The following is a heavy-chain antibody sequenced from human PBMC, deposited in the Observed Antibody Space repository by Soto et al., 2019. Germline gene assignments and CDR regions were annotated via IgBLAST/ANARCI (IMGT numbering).Heavy chain of an antibody. CDR1: GVNLSAYE. Sequence: PGGSLRHSYGAAGVNLSAYEMNWVRQAQGKGLEWLSYISSSGSIRYYADSVKGRFTISRDNAKNSLYLQMNSLRAEDTAVYYCARVYYYDSSGFLIWGQGTLVTVSS. CDR3: ARVYYYDSSGFLI. CDR2: ISSSGSIR. D-gene: IGHD3-22*01. J-gene: IGHJ4*02. V-gene: IGHV3-48*03.